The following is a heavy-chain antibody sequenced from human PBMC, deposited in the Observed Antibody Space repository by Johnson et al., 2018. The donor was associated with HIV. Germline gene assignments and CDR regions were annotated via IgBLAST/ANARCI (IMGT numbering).Heavy chain of an antibody. J-gene: IGHJ3*01. CDR2: ISYDGSNK. CDR3: ARGVSSGYYSNAFDV. Sequence: QVQLVESGGGLVQPGGSLRLSCAASGFSFSPYALHWVRQTPGKGLEWVAVISYDGSNKYYADSVKGRFTISRDNSKNTLYLQMNSLRAEDTALYYCARGVSSGYYSNAFDVWGQGTMATVSS. V-gene: IGHV3-30*04. D-gene: IGHD3-22*01. CDR1: GFSFSPYA.